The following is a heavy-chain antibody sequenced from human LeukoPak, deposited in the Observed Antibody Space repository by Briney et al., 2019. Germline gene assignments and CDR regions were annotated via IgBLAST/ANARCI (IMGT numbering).Heavy chain of an antibody. D-gene: IGHD2-2*01. Sequence: ASETLSLTCAVYGGSFSGYYWSWIRQPPGKGLEWIGEINHSGSTNYNPSLKSRVTISVDTSKNQFSLKLSSVTAADTAVYYCARHDGPYCSSTSCYDWFDPWGQGTLVTVPS. CDR1: GGSFSGYY. J-gene: IGHJ5*02. CDR2: INHSGST. CDR3: ARHDGPYCSSTSCYDWFDP. V-gene: IGHV4-34*01.